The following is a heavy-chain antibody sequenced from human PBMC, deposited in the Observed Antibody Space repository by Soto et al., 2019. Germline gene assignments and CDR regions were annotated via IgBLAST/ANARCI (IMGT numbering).Heavy chain of an antibody. Sequence: PGGSLRLSCAASGFTFRSFGMHWVRQAPGKGLEWVAATSDDGSNKYYTDSVKGRFTISSDNSKNTLYLQMNSLTAEDTAVYYCAKEGYYGSGPDYWGQGTLVTVSS. CDR1: GFTFRSFG. V-gene: IGHV3-30*18. D-gene: IGHD3-10*01. J-gene: IGHJ4*02. CDR2: TSDDGSNK. CDR3: AKEGYYGSGPDY.